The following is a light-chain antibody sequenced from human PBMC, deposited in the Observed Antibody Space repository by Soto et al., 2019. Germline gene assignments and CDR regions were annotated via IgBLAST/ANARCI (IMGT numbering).Light chain of an antibody. Sequence: EIVLTQSPGTLSLSPGERVTLSCRASQSVSSAYLAWYQHKPGQPPTLLIYAASSRVTGIPDRFSGSGSGTDFTLTISRLEPEDFAVYYCQQYGSSSTWTFGQGTKVEIK. CDR2: AAS. CDR3: QQYGSSSTWT. CDR1: QSVSSAY. V-gene: IGKV3-20*01. J-gene: IGKJ1*01.